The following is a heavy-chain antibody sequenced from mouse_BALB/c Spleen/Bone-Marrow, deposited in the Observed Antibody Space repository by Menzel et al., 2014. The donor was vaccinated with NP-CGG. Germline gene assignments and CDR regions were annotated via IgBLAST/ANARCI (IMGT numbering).Heavy chain of an antibody. J-gene: IGHJ1*01. Sequence: EVMLVESGGGLVQPGGSRKLSCAASGFTFSSFGMHWVRQAPEKGLEWVAYISSGSSTIYCADTVKGRFTISRDNPKNTLFLQMTSLRSEDTAMYYCARSWEYFDVWGAGTTVTVSS. CDR2: ISSGSSTI. V-gene: IGHV5-17*02. CDR3: ARSWEYFDV. CDR1: GFTFSSFG. D-gene: IGHD4-1*01.